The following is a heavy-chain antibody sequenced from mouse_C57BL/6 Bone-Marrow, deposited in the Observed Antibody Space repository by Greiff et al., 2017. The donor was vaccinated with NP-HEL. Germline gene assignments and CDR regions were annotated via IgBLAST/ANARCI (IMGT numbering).Heavy chain of an antibody. Sequence: VQLQQPGAELVKPGASVKLSCKASGYTFTSYWMHWVKQRPGQGLEWIGMIHPNSGSTNYNEKFKSKATLTVDKSSSTAYMQLSSLTSEDSAVYYCAPYYYGSSDYYAMDYWGQGTSVTVSS. V-gene: IGHV1-64*01. CDR2: IHPNSGST. CDR3: APYYYGSSDYYAMDY. J-gene: IGHJ4*01. CDR1: GYTFTSYW. D-gene: IGHD1-1*01.